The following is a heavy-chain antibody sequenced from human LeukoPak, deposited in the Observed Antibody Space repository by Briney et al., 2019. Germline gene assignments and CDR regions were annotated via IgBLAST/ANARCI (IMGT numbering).Heavy chain of an antibody. D-gene: IGHD6-19*01. CDR2: TYYRSKWSN. CDR1: GDSVSSNSAA. CDR3: ARGVSGPGFDY. J-gene: IGHJ4*02. V-gene: IGHV6-1*01. Sequence: QTLSLTCAISGDSVSSNSAAWNWIRLSPSRGLEWLGRTYYRSKWSNDYAVSVKSRISINADTSKNQFSMHLNSVTPEDAAMYFCARGVSGPGFDYWGQGTLVTVSS.